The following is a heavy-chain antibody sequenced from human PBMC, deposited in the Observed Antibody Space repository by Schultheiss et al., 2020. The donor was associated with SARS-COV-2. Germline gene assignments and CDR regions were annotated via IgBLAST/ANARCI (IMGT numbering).Heavy chain of an antibody. D-gene: IGHD6-19*01. CDR1: GGSIRDYY. J-gene: IGHJ6*02. CDR3: ASAGNSRWYYYAMDV. Sequence: SETLSLTCTVSGGSIRDYYWTWIRQPPGKGLEWIGYVFHTGGTNYNPSLQSRVTMSVDASKSQFSLNLTSVTAADTAVYYCASAGNSRWYYYAMDVWGQGTTVTVS. CDR2: VFHTGGT. V-gene: IGHV4-59*01.